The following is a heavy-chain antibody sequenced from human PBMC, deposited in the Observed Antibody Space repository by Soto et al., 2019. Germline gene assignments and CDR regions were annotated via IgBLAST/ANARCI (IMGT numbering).Heavy chain of an antibody. CDR3: ARDIVLVPAARGYYYYYGMDV. CDR2: INPNSGGT. J-gene: IGHJ6*02. D-gene: IGHD2-2*01. V-gene: IGHV1-2*04. CDR1: GYTFTGYY. Sequence: ASVKVSCKASGYTFTGYYMHWVRQAPGQGLEWMGWINPNSGGTNYAQKFQGWVTMTRDTSISTAYMELSRLRSDDTAVYYCARDIVLVPAARGYYYYYGMDVWGQGTTVTV.